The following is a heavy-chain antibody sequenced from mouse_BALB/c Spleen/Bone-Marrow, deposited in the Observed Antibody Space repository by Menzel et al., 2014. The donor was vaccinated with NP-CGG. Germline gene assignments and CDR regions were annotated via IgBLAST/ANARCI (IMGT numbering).Heavy chain of an antibody. Sequence: VQLQQPGAELVKPGASVKLSCTASGFNIKDIYMHWVKQRPEQGLEWIGRIDPANGDTKYDPKFQGKATITADTSSNTAYLQLSSLTSEDTAVYYCARDYDPFDYWGQGTPLTVSS. CDR2: IDPANGDT. D-gene: IGHD1-1*01. CDR1: GFNIKDIY. V-gene: IGHV14-3*02. CDR3: ARDYDPFDY. J-gene: IGHJ2*01.